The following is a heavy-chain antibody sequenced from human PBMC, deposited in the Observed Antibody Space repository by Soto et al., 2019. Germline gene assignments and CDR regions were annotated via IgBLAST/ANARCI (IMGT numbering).Heavy chain of an antibody. CDR2: ISYDGSNK. CDR1: GSTFSSYA. D-gene: IGHD5-12*01. V-gene: IGHV3-30-3*01. J-gene: IGHJ4*02. CDR3: ARVTGWLQSNFDY. Sequence: LRLSCAASGSTFSSYAMHWVRQAPGKGLEWVAVISYDGSNKYYADSVKGRFTISRDNSKNTLYLQMNSLRAEDTAVYYCARVTGWLQSNFDYWGQGTLVTVSS.